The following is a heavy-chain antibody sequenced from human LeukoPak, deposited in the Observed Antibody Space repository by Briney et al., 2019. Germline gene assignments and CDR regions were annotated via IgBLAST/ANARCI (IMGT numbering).Heavy chain of an antibody. V-gene: IGHV4-59*01. D-gene: IGHD2-2*01. CDR2: IYYSGST. Sequence: SETLSLTCTVSGGSISSYYWSWIRQPPGKGLEWIGYIYYSGSTNYNPSLKSRVTISVDTSKNQFSLKLSSVTAADTAVYYCARGGSRRMILNWFDPWGQGTLVTVSS. CDR1: GGSISSYY. CDR3: ARGGSRRMILNWFDP. J-gene: IGHJ5*02.